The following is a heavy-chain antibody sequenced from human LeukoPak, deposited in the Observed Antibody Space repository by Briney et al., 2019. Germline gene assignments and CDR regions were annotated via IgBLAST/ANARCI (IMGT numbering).Heavy chain of an antibody. CDR2: INSDGSST. J-gene: IGHJ6*03. D-gene: IGHD7-27*01. CDR1: GFTFSSYW. Sequence: GGSLRLSCAASGFTFSSYWMHWVRQAPGKGLVWVSRINSDGSSTSYADSVKDRFTISRDNAKNTLYLQMNSLRAEDTAVYYCARAGGLGIQNYYYYMDVWGKGTTVTVSS. V-gene: IGHV3-74*01. CDR3: ARAGGLGIQNYYYYMDV.